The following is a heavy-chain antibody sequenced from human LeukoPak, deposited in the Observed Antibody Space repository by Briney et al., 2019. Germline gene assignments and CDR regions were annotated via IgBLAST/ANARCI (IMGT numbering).Heavy chain of an antibody. CDR3: ARDLYGDYHIDY. V-gene: IGHV3-33*01. CDR2: IWYDGSNK. D-gene: IGHD4-17*01. J-gene: IGHJ4*02. Sequence: GRSLRLSCAASGLTFSSYGMHWVRQAPGKGLEWVAVIWYDGSNKYYADSVKGRFTISRDNSKNTLYLQMNSLRAEDTAVYYCARDLYGDYHIDYWGQGTLVTVSS. CDR1: GLTFSSYG.